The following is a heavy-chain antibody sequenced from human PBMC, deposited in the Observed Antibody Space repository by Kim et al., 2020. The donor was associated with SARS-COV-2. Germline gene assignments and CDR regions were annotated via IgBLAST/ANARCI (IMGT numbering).Heavy chain of an antibody. D-gene: IGHD3-9*01. Sequence: SETLSLTCAVYGGSFSGYYWSWIRQPPGKGLEWIGEINHSGSTNYNPSLKSRVTISVDTSKNQFSLKLSSVTAADTAVYYCARGVRYFDWLYFDYWGQGTLVTVSS. CDR3: ARGVRYFDWLYFDY. J-gene: IGHJ4*02. CDR2: INHSGST. CDR1: GGSFSGYY. V-gene: IGHV4-34*01.